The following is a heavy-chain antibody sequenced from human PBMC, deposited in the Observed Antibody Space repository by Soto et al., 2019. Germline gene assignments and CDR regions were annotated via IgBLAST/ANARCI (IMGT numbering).Heavy chain of an antibody. J-gene: IGHJ4*02. CDR2: VHYSGNT. CDR3: AREIMAADHFDY. CDR1: GGSIRSGDYY. V-gene: IGHV4-30-4*01. D-gene: IGHD6-13*01. Sequence: QIQLHESGPGLVKPSQTLSLTCTVSGGSIRSGDYYWSWIRQTPERGLEWCGYVHYSGNTFYNPSLKCRATISLDTSRNQFSLNLSSVTAADSAVYYCAREIMAADHFDYWGQGALVTVSS.